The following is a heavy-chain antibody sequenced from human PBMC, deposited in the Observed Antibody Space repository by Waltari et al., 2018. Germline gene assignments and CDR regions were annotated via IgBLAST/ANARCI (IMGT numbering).Heavy chain of an antibody. J-gene: IGHJ6*03. CDR1: GYSFTSYW. CDR3: ARQNNGYYYYYMDV. Sequence: EVQLVQSGAEVKKPGESLKISCKGYGYSFTSYWIGWGRQLPGEGREWVGIIYPGASVTSYSPSVPGQVTISADKSIRTAYLQWSSLKASDTAMYYCARQNNGYYYYYMDVWGKGTTVTVSS. CDR2: IYPGASVT. V-gene: IGHV5-51*01. D-gene: IGHD2-8*01.